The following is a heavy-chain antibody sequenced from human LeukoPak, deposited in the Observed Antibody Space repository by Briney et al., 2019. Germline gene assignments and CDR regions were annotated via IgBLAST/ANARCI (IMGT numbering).Heavy chain of an antibody. CDR1: GFTFDDHA. D-gene: IGHD3-10*01. J-gene: IGHJ3*02. CDR3: ARGGGGTPRGGFDI. CDR2: ISWNSGTI. Sequence: GGSLRLSCAASGFTFDDHAMEWVRQAPGKGLEWVSGISWNSGTIAYADSVKGRFTISRDNAKNSLYLQMNSLRAEDTALYYCARGGGGTPRGGFDIWGRGTMVTVSS. V-gene: IGHV3-9*01.